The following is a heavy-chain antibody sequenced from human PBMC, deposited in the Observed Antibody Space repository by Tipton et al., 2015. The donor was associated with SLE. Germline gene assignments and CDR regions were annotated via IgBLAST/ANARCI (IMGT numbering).Heavy chain of an antibody. CDR2: IYYSGST. CDR1: GGSISSHY. J-gene: IGHJ3*02. Sequence: TLSLTCTVSGGSISSHYLSWIRQPPGKGLEWIGYIYYSGSTNYNPSLKSRVTISVDTSKNQFSLKLSSVTAADTAVYYCARDPSRGAFDIWGQGTMVTVSS. CDR3: ARDPSRGAFDI. V-gene: IGHV4-59*11.